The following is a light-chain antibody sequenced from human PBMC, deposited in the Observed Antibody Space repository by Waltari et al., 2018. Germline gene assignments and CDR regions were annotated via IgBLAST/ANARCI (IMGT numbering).Light chain of an antibody. Sequence: QSVLTQPPSASGTPGQRVTISCSGSSSNIGSNTVTWYQHLPGTAPKLLIYLNNRRPAGVPDRFPGSKSGTSASLAISGLQSEDEALYYCATWDDGLSGVVFGGGTKVTVL. V-gene: IGLV1-44*01. J-gene: IGLJ3*02. CDR1: SSNIGSNT. CDR2: LNN. CDR3: ATWDDGLSGVV.